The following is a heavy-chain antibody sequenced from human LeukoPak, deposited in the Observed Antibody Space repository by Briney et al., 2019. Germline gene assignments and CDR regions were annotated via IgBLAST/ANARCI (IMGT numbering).Heavy chain of an antibody. CDR3: ARDRERYCSSTSCYPFDY. J-gene: IGHJ4*02. Sequence: GGSLRLSCAASGFTFSSYSMNWVRQAPGKGLEWVSSISSSSSYIYYADSVKGRFTISRDNAKNSLYLQMNSLRAEDTAVYYCARDRERYCSSTSCYPFDYWGQGTLVTVPS. CDR1: GFTFSSYS. V-gene: IGHV3-21*01. CDR2: ISSSSSYI. D-gene: IGHD2-2*01.